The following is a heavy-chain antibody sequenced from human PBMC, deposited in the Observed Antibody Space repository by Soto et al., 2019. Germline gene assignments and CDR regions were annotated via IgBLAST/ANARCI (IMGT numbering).Heavy chain of an antibody. D-gene: IGHD4-17*01. CDR2: ISGYNGDT. J-gene: IGHJ4*02. CDR1: GYTFTSYG. V-gene: IGHV1-18*01. Sequence: QVQLVQSGGEVKQPAASVKVSCKTSGYTFTSYGISWVRQAPGQGLEWMGWISGYNGDTKYVQKFQGRVTLTTDTSTNTAYMEVRSLMSDDTAVYYCARDWVGDLAYWGQGTLVTVSS. CDR3: ARDWVGDLAY.